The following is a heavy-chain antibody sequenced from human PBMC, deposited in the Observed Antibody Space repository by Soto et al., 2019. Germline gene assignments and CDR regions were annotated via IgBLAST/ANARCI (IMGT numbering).Heavy chain of an antibody. CDR3: ARMAGPWYFDL. V-gene: IGHV4-34*01. CDR2: INHSGSS. J-gene: IGHJ2*01. CDR1: GGSFSGFY. Sequence: SETLSLTCAVYGGSFSGFYWTWIRQPPGKGLEWIGEINHSGSSNYNPPLKSRVTMSLDTSRNQFSLSLNSVTAADTAVYYCARMAGPWYFDLWGRGTMVTVSS.